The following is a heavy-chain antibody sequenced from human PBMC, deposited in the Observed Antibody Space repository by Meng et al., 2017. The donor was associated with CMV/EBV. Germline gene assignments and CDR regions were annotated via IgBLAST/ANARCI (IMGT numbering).Heavy chain of an antibody. Sequence: TLKCSGPTPVKPTQTLTLTCTFSWISLSTSGVGVGWIRQPPGKALEWLALIYWDDDKRYSPSLKSRLTITKDTSKNQVVLTMTNMDPVDTATYYCAHRGRIAAAGTDGFDPWGQGTLVTVSS. D-gene: IGHD6-13*01. J-gene: IGHJ5*02. CDR1: WISLSTSGVG. V-gene: IGHV2-5*02. CDR2: IYWDDDK. CDR3: AHRGRIAAAGTDGFDP.